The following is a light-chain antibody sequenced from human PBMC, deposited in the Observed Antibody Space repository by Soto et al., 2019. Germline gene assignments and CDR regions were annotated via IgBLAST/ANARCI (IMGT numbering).Light chain of an antibody. J-gene: IGLJ2*01. CDR3: SSYAGSGTNVV. Sequence: QSALTQPASVSGSPGQSIAISCTGTSSDVGSYNLVSWYQQHPGKAPKVMIYEDNKRPSGVSNRFSGSTSGNTASLTISGLQAEDEADYYCSSYAGSGTNVVFGGGTKLTVL. V-gene: IGLV2-23*01. CDR2: EDN. CDR1: SSDVGSYNL.